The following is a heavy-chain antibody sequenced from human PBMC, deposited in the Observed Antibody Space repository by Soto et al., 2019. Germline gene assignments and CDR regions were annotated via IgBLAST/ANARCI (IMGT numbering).Heavy chain of an antibody. V-gene: IGHV3-30-3*01. D-gene: IGHD4-17*01. Sequence: QVQLVESGGGVVQPGRSLRLSCAASGFTFSSYAMHWVRQAPGKGLEWVAVISYDGSNKYYADSVKGRFTISRDNSKNTLYLQMNSMGAEDTAVYYCERGDGCGDRKADWVQGTLVTVYS. CDR1: GFTFSSYA. CDR3: ERGDGCGDRKAD. J-gene: IGHJ4*02. CDR2: ISYDGSNK.